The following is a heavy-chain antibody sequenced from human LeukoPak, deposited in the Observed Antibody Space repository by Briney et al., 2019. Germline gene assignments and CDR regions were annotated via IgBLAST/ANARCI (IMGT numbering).Heavy chain of an antibody. D-gene: IGHD6-19*01. CDR1: GFTFSTYW. J-gene: IGHJ4*02. CDR2: IKQDGSAT. CDR3: ASPLVVAGNF. Sequence: GSLRLSCAASGFTFSTYWMSWVRQAPGKGLEWVANIKQDGSATHYVDSVKGRFTISRDNAKNSLYLQMNNLRSEDTAVYYCASPLVVAGNFWGQGTLVTVSS. V-gene: IGHV3-7*01.